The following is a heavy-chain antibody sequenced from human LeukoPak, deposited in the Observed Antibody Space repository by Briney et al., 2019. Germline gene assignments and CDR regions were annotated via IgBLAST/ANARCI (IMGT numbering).Heavy chain of an antibody. J-gene: IGHJ6*03. CDR2: ISAYNGNT. Sequence: GASVKVSCKASGYTFTSYGISWVRQAPGQGLEWMGWISAYNGNTNYAQKLQGRVTMTTDTSTSTAYMELRSLRSDDTAVYYCARGGGRAVHLGDYYYYMDVWGKGTMVTVSS. V-gene: IGHV1-18*01. CDR3: ARGGGRAVHLGDYYYYMDV. CDR1: GYTFTSYG. D-gene: IGHD6-19*01.